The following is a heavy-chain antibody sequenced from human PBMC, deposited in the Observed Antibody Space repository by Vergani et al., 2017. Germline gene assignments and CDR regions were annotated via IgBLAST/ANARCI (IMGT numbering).Heavy chain of an antibody. CDR2: IIPNLGIA. CDR1: GGTFSSYT. CDR3: ARGINYETSNWFDP. Sequence: QVQLVQSGAEVKKPGSSVKVSCKASGGTFSSYTISWVRQAPGQGLEWMGRIIPNLGIANYAKKLQGRVTITADESTSTDYMELSSLRSEDTAVYYCARGINYETSNWFDPWGEGTLVTVAS. D-gene: IGHD3-22*01. V-gene: IGHV1-69*02. J-gene: IGHJ5*02.